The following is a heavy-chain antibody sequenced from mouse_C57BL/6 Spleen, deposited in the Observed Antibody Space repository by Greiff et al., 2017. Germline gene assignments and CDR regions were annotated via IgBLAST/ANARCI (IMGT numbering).Heavy chain of an antibody. D-gene: IGHD2-4*01. V-gene: IGHV3-6*01. Sequence: EVKLQESGPGLVKPSQSLSLTCSVTGYSITSGYYWNWIRQFPGNKLEWMGYISYDGSNNYNPSLKNRISITLDTSKNQFFLKLNSVTTEDTATYSGARGDDYGYFGYWGQGTTLTVSS. CDR2: ISYDGSN. CDR1: GYSITSGYY. J-gene: IGHJ2*01. CDR3: ARGDDYGYFGY.